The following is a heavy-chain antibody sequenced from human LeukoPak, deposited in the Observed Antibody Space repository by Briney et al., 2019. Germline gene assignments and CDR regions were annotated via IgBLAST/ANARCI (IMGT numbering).Heavy chain of an antibody. CDR1: GFTFSNYY. J-gene: IGHJ6*02. Sequence: GGSLRLSCSASGFTFSNYYMSWIRQAPGKGLEWVSYVSTSGITLYYADSVKGRFIISRDNAKNSLFLQMNSLRAEDTAVYYCARGDYDKYGMDVWGQGTTVTVSS. CDR2: VSTSGITL. CDR3: ARGDYDKYGMDV. V-gene: IGHV3-11*01.